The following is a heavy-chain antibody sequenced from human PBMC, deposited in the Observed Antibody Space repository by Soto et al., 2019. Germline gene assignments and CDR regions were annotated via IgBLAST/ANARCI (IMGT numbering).Heavy chain of an antibody. Sequence: VQLGQSGAEVKKPGASVKVSCRASGYSFSSFYLHWIRQAPGQGLEWMGLINPGGGDTSYAQKFEGRVTMTRDTSTSTVYMELGSLRSDDTAVYYCARDLEPPVGANRYFDFWGQGTLVTVSS. V-gene: IGHV1-46*01. CDR3: ARDLEPPVGANRYFDF. J-gene: IGHJ4*02. D-gene: IGHD1-26*01. CDR2: INPGGGDT. CDR1: GYSFSSFY.